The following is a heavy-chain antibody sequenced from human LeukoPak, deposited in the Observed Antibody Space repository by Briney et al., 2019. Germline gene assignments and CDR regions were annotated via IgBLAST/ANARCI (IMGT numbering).Heavy chain of an antibody. J-gene: IGHJ6*03. Sequence: AALKVSCKASGYTFTGYYMYWVRQTPGQGLEWMGRINPNSVGTNYAQTFQGRVTMTRDTPISTAYMEMSKLTAYDPAVYYCARARGFTMKVAYMDVRGEGATVTVSS. CDR1: GYTFTGYY. D-gene: IGHD3-22*01. CDR2: INPNSVGT. CDR3: ARARGFTMKVAYMDV. V-gene: IGHV1-2*06.